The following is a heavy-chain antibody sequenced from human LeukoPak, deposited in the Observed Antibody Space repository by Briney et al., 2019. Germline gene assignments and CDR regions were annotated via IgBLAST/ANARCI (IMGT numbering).Heavy chain of an antibody. V-gene: IGHV3-53*01. D-gene: IGHD2/OR15-2a*01. CDR1: GFIVSNYY. CDR2: IYNGGAT. CDR3: ARRIGRGYFR. Sequence: GGSLGLSCAASGFIVSNYYMNWVRQAPGKGLECVSVIYNGGATYYADSVKGRFTISRDNSKNTLYLQMNSLRAEDTAVYFCARRIGRGYFRRGQGNLGNVSS. J-gene: IGHJ4*01.